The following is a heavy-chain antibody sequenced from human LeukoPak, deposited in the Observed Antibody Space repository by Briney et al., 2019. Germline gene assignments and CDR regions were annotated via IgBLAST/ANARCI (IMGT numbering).Heavy chain of an antibody. CDR3: ARGRRRDGYNVSYYFDY. Sequence: GASVKVSCKASGGTFSSYAISWVRQAPGQGLEWMGGIIPIFGTANYAQKFQGRVTITADESTSTAYMELSSLRSEDTAVYYCARGRRRDGYNVSYYFDYWGQGTLVTVSS. V-gene: IGHV1-69*13. D-gene: IGHD5-24*01. J-gene: IGHJ4*02. CDR2: IIPIFGTA. CDR1: GGTFSSYA.